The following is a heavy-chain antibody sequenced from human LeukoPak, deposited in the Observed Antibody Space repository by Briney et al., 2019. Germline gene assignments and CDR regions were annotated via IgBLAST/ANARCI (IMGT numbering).Heavy chain of an antibody. D-gene: IGHD4-17*01. CDR2: IIPILGIA. V-gene: IGHV1-69*02. J-gene: IGHJ4*02. Sequence: SVKVSCKASGGTFSSYTISWVRQAPGQGLEWMGRIIPILGIANYAQKFQGRVTITADKSTSTAYMELNSLRAEDTAVYYCATVAPLSQTKVTSFDHWGQGTLVTVSS. CDR1: GGTFSSYT. CDR3: ATVAPLSQTKVTSFDH.